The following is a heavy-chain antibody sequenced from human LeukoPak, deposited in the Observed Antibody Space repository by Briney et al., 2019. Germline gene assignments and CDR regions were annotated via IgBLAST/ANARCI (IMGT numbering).Heavy chain of an antibody. J-gene: IGHJ6*02. CDR1: GGSISSGGYY. D-gene: IGHD4-17*01. V-gene: IGHV4-31*03. Sequence: SETLSLTCTVSGGSISSGGYYWSWIRQHPGKGLEWIGYIYYSGSTYYNPSLKSRVTISVDTSKNQFSLKLSSVTAADTAVYYCARDYGDGPYYYYGMDVWGQGTMVTVSS. CDR3: ARDYGDGPYYYYGMDV. CDR2: IYYSGST.